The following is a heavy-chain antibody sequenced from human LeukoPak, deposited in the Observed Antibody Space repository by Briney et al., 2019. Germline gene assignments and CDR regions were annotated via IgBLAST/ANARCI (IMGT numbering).Heavy chain of an antibody. J-gene: IGHJ5*02. V-gene: IGHV3-73*01. Sequence: RGSLRLSCAASGFTFSGSALHWVRQASGKGLEWVGRISSKANSYATTYAASVNGRFTISRDDSKNTAYLQINSLKTEDTAVYYCTPYRDRNWFDPWGQGTLVTVSS. CDR1: GFTFSGSA. CDR3: TPYRDRNWFDP. D-gene: IGHD5-24*01. CDR2: ISSKANSYAT.